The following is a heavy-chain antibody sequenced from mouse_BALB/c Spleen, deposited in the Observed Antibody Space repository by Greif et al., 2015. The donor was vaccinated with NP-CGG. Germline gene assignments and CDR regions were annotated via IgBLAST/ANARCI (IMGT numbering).Heavy chain of an antibody. D-gene: IGHD2-1*01. CDR3: TRSVYGNWFAY. CDR2: INPSNGGT. Sequence: VQVVESGAELVKPGASVKLSCKASGYTFTSYYMYWVKQRPGQGLEWIGEINPSNGGTNFNEKFKSKATLTVDKSSSTAYMQLSSLTSEDSAVYYCTRSVYGNWFAYWGQGTLVTVSA. CDR1: GYTFTSYY. V-gene: IGHV1S81*02. J-gene: IGHJ3*01.